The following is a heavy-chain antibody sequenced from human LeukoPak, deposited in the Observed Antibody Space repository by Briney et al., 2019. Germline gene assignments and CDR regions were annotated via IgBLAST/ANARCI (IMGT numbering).Heavy chain of an antibody. V-gene: IGHV5-51*01. J-gene: IGHJ3*02. D-gene: IGHD5-24*01. CDR3: ARPVEMSVNAFDI. Sequence: GESLKISCKGSGYNFTNNWIGWVRQMPGKGLDWMGIIYHSDSDTTYSPSFQGQVTISANKSISTAFLHWSSLKGSDTAMYYCARPVEMSVNAFDIWGQGTMVTVSS. CDR1: GYNFTNNW. CDR2: IYHSDSDT.